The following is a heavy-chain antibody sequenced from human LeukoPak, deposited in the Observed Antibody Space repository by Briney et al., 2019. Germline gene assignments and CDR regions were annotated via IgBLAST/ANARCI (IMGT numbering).Heavy chain of an antibody. J-gene: IGHJ1*01. CDR3: AKDRRLRFLEWSSIGYFQH. CDR2: ISPYNGNT. CDR1: GYTFTSYG. V-gene: IGHV1-18*01. Sequence: GASVKVSCKASGYTFTSYGISWVRQAPGQGLEWMGWISPYNGNTKYAQKFQGRVTMTTDTSTSTAYMELRSLGSDDTAVYYCAKDRRLRFLEWSSIGYFQHWGQGTLVAVSS. D-gene: IGHD3-3*01.